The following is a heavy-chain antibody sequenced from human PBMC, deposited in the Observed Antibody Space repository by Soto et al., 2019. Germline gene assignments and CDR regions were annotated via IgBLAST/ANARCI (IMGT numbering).Heavy chain of an antibody. CDR3: ARGIYSSGCA. CDR2: INHSGST. CDR1: GGSFSGYY. Sequence: SETLSLTCAVYGGSFSGYYWSWIRQPPGKGLEWIGEINHSGSTNYNPSLKSRVTISVETSKNQFSLKLSSVTAADTAVYYCARGIYSSGCAWGQGTLVTVSS. D-gene: IGHD6-19*01. J-gene: IGHJ4*02. V-gene: IGHV4-34*01.